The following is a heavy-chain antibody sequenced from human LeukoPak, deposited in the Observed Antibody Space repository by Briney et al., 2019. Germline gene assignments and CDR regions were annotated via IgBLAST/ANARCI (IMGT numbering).Heavy chain of an antibody. V-gene: IGHV3-30*04. CDR2: ISYDGGNK. CDR3: ARDQLAYSGYDTLFAY. Sequence: GGSLRLSCEASGFTFNSYAVHWVRQAPGKGLEWVAVISYDGGNKFYADSVKGRFTISRDNSKNTLDLQMSSLRAEDTAIYYCARDQLAYSGYDTLFAYWGRGTLVTVSS. CDR1: GFTFNSYA. D-gene: IGHD5-12*01. J-gene: IGHJ4*02.